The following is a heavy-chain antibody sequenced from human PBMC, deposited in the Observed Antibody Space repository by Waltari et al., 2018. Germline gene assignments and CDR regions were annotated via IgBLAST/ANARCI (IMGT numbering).Heavy chain of an antibody. V-gene: IGHV1-2*06. D-gene: IGHD1-26*01. Sequence: QVQLVQSEAEVKKPGASVKVSCKASGYTFTGYYMHWVRQAPGQGLEWMGRINPDSGGTYYAQKFQGRVTMTRDTSISTAYMELSSLRSEDTAVYYCARVGATTTFYFDYWGQGTLVTVSS. CDR1: GYTFTGYY. J-gene: IGHJ4*02. CDR2: INPDSGGT. CDR3: ARVGATTTFYFDY.